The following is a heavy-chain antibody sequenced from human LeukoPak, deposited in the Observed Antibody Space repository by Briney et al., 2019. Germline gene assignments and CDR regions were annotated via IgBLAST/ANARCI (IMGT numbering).Heavy chain of an antibody. CDR3: ARGGSNYGGNTYNWFDP. CDR2: INPSGGST. J-gene: IGHJ5*02. V-gene: IGHV1-46*01. CDR1: GYTFTSYY. D-gene: IGHD4-23*01. Sequence: ASVKVSCKASGYTFTSYYMHWVRQAPGQGLEWMGIINPSGGSTSYAQKFQGRVTMTRDTSTSTVYMELSSLRSEDTAVYYCARGGSNYGGNTYNWFDPWGQGTLVTVSS.